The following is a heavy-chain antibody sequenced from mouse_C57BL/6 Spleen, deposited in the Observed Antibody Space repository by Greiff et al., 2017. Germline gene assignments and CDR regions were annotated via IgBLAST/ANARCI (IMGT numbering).Heavy chain of an antibody. D-gene: IGHD1-1*01. CDR2: INPNNGGT. CDR3: ARSPYYGISYGFAY. V-gene: IGHV1-26*01. J-gene: IGHJ3*01. CDR1: GYTFTDYY. Sequence: EVQLQQSGPELVKPGASVKISCKASGYTFTDYYMNWVKQSHGKSLEWIGDINPNNGGTSYNQKFKGKATLTVDKSSSTAYMDLRSLTSEDSAFYYCARSPYYGISYGFAYWGQGTLVTVSA.